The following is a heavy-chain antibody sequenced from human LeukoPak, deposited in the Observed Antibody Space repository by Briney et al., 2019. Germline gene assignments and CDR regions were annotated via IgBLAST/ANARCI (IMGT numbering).Heavy chain of an antibody. D-gene: IGHD3-10*01. V-gene: IGHV4-39*02. CDR2: IFRSGST. J-gene: IGHJ5*01. Sequence: PSETLSLTCTVSGGSIGSSSYYWGWIRQPPGKGLEWIGSIFRSGSTYYSPSLKSRVTISVDTSKNHFALKVTSVTAADAAVYFCARRVGFYGSGSLNYFDPWGQGTLVTVSS. CDR3: ARRVGFYGSGSLNYFDP. CDR1: GGSIGSSSYY.